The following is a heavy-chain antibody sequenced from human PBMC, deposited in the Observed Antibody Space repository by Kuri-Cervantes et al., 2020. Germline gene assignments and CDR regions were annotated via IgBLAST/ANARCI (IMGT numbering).Heavy chain of an antibody. J-gene: IGHJ4*02. CDR1: GFTFSSYW. Sequence: GGSLRLSCAASGFTFSSYWMNWVRQAPGKGLEWVSYISSNSQTIFYADSVKGRFTISRDNARDSLYLQMNSLRDEDTAVYYCARDPSGSPGYWGQGTLVTVSS. V-gene: IGHV3-48*02. D-gene: IGHD1-26*01. CDR3: ARDPSGSPGY. CDR2: ISSNSQTI.